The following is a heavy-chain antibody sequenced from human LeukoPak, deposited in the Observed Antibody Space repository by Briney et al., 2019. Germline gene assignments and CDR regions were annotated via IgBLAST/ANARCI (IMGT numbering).Heavy chain of an antibody. Sequence: ASVKVSCKASGYTFTNYHNNWVRQASGQGLEWMGWMNPNNGDSGYAQEFQGRVTISRDTSISTSYMELRSLRSDDTAVYFCARTTSFTASGYDYWGQGTLVTVSS. V-gene: IGHV1-8*03. J-gene: IGHJ4*02. CDR3: ARTTSFTASGYDY. D-gene: IGHD6-25*01. CDR1: GYTFTNYH. CDR2: MNPNNGDS.